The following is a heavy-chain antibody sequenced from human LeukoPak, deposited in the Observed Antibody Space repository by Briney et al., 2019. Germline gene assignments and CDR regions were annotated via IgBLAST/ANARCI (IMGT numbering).Heavy chain of an antibody. V-gene: IGHV3-23*01. CDR3: AKDRESVLPADATAD. D-gene: IGHD2-2*01. J-gene: IGHJ4*02. Sequence: GGSLRLSCAASGFILTNYAMTWVRQAPGKGLEWVSSISGSGSSTYYADSVKGRFTISRDNSKNTLYLQMNSLRAEDTAVYYCAKDRESVLPADATADWGQGTLVTVSS. CDR1: GFILTNYA. CDR2: ISGSGSST.